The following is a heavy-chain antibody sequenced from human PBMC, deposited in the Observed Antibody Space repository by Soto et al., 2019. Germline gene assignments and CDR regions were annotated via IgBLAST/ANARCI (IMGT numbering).Heavy chain of an antibody. CDR3: ARVGRTRATVTTDAFDV. CDR2: IYASGNT. J-gene: IGHJ3*01. D-gene: IGHD4-17*01. Sequence: QVQLQESGPGLVKPSETLSLTCTVSGGSISGYYWSWIRQPAGKRLEWAGRIYASGNTNKNPSLKSRATMSVDTSKNQFSLRLNSVTAADTAVYYCARVGRTRATVTTDAFDVWGQGTKVTVSS. CDR1: GGSISGYY. V-gene: IGHV4-4*07.